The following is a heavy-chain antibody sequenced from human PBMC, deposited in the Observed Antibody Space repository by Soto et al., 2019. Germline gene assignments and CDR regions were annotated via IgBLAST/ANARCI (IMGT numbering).Heavy chain of an antibody. V-gene: IGHV1-69*01. CDR2: IIPIFGTA. D-gene: IGHD2-21*02. CDR1: GGTFSSYA. Sequence: QVQLVQSGAEVKKPGSSVKVSCKASGGTFSSYAISWVRQAPGQGLEWMGGIIPIFGTANYAQKFQGRVTITADESTSTAYMELSSLRSEDTAVYYCARDRYCGGDCYSHDAFDIWGQGTMVTVSS. J-gene: IGHJ3*02. CDR3: ARDRYCGGDCYSHDAFDI.